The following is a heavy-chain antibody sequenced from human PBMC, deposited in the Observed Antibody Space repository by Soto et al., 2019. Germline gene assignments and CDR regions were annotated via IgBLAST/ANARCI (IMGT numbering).Heavy chain of an antibody. D-gene: IGHD3-10*01. CDR1: GDSINSYY. CDR2: IYNGGST. Sequence: SETLSLTCTVSGDSINSYYWSWIRQPPGKGLEWIGYIYNGGSTNYNPSLKSRVTISVDTSKNQFSLKLRSVTAADTAVYYCARDRVLNPDSGRPSYYGMDVWGQGTTVTVSS. CDR3: ARDRVLNPDSGRPSYYGMDV. J-gene: IGHJ6*02. V-gene: IGHV4-59*01.